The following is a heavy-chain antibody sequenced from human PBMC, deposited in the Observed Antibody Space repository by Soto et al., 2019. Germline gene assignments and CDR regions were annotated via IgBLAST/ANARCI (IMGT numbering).Heavy chain of an antibody. J-gene: IGHJ6*02. V-gene: IGHV4-4*02. CDR2: IYQTGIT. CDR3: ARDSASGLYYYFALDV. CDR1: GDSISSSNW. Sequence: ELLSLSWAVAGDSISSSNWWTWVRQPPGKGLEWIGDIYQTGITKSNPSLKSRVTMSIDKSKNQFSLKLTYVTAADTAVYYCARDSASGLYYYFALDVWGQGTTVTLSS.